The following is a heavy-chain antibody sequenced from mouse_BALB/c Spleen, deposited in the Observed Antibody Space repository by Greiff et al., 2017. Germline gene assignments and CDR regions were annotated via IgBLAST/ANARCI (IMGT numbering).Heavy chain of an antibody. CDR2: IDPANGNT. CDR3: PYGNYFYAMDY. V-gene: IGHV14-3*02. D-gene: IGHD2-1*01. J-gene: IGHJ4*01. CDR1: GFNIKDTY. Sequence: EVQLQQSGAELVKPGASVKLSCTASGFNIKDTYMHWVKQRPEQGLEWIGRIDPANGNTKYDPKFQGKATITADTSSNTAYLQLSSLTSEDTAVYYCPYGNYFYAMDYWGQGTSVTVSS.